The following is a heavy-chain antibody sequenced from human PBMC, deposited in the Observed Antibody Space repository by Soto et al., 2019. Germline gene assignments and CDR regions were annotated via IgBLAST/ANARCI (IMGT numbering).Heavy chain of an antibody. CDR2: INYRGTT. CDR1: GVSINNGDYY. J-gene: IGHJ4*02. CDR3: ARDAPGAAPY. V-gene: IGHV4-31*03. D-gene: IGHD6-13*01. Sequence: SETLSLTCTVSGVSINNGDYYWNWIRQHPEKGLEWMGYINYRGTTFYSPSLKSRIIISVDTSKNQFSLKLSSVTAADTAVYYCARDAPGAAPYWGQGTLVTVSS.